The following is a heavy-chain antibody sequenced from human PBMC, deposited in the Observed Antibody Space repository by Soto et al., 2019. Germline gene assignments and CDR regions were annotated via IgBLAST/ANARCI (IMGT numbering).Heavy chain of an antibody. CDR3: ARDLGGRYFGV. V-gene: IGHV3-7*04. Sequence: EVQLVDSGGGLVQPGGSLRLSCATSGFTFTTYSMAWVRQAPGKGLEWVATIKEAGIDKYYVDSVTGRFTISRDNAQNSLYLQMNSLRPEDTAVYYCARDLGGRYFGVWGRGSLVTVSS. J-gene: IGHJ2*01. CDR1: GFTFTTYS. CDR2: IKEAGIDK. D-gene: IGHD3-16*01.